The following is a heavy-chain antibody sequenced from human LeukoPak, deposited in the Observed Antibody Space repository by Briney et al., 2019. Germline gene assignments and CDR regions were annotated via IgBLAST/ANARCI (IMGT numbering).Heavy chain of an antibody. V-gene: IGHV3-7*01. CDR2: IKDDGSDK. J-gene: IGHJ6*04. Sequence: GGSLRLSCAASGFTFSSYWMNWVRQAPGKGLEWVANIKDDGSDKYYVDSVKGRFTISRDNAKNSLYLQMNSLRAEDTAVYYCARIDFWMGMDVWGKGTTVTVSS. CDR1: GFTFSSYW. CDR3: ARIDFWMGMDV. D-gene: IGHD3-3*01.